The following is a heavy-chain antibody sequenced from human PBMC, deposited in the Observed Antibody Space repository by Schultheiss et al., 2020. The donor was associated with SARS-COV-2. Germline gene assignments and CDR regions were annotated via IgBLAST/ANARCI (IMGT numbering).Heavy chain of an antibody. CDR1: GYTFTSYD. Sequence: ASVKVSCKASGYTFTSYDINWVRQATGQGLEWMGWMNPNSGNTGYAQKFQGRVTMTRNTSISTAYMELSSLRSEDTAVYYCASGVGATRALDYWGQGTLVTVSS. V-gene: IGHV1-8*01. CDR3: ASGVGATRALDY. CDR2: MNPNSGNT. D-gene: IGHD1-26*01. J-gene: IGHJ4*02.